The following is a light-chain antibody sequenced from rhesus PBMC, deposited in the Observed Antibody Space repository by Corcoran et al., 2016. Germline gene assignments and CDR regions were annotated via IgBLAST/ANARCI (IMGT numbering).Light chain of an antibody. CDR2: GAA. V-gene: IGKV3-42*03. Sequence: EIALTQSPATPSLSPGERATISCRASQSVSRTVAWYQQKPGQVPRLLIYGAANRAPGIPDRVSGGWSGTYFTLAICRVEPEGLTVYFCQRCSNWPRTFGGGAKVAIK. CDR3: QRCSNWPRT. CDR1: QSVSRT. J-gene: IGKJ4*01.